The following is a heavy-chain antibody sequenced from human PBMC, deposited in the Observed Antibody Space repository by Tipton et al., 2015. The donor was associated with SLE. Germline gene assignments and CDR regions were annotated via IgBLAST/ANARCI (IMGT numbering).Heavy chain of an antibody. D-gene: IGHD1-14*01. CDR3: TGSCISDAYDI. V-gene: IGHV3-15*01. CDR1: GLILSNAW. J-gene: IGHJ3*02. Sequence: SLRLSCAASGLILSNAWMSWVRQAPGKGLEWVGRIKSKTDGGTSDYPAPVKGRFSISRDDSENTLYLQMNSLKTEDTAVYFCTGSCISDAYDIWGQVTMVTVSS. CDR2: IKSKTDGGTS.